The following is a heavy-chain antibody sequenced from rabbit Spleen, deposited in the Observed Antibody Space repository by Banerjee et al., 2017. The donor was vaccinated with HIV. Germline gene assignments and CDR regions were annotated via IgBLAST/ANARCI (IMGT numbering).Heavy chain of an antibody. CDR3: ARDLASVIGWNFNL. V-gene: IGHV1S45*01. D-gene: IGHD4-1*01. CDR2: INAYTAKP. J-gene: IGHJ4*01. CDR1: GFSFSDREV. Sequence: QQQLEESGGDLVKPEGSLTLTCKASGFSFSDREVMCWVRQAPGKGLQWIACINAYTAKPVYATWAKGRFTISRTSSTTVTLQMTSLTAADTATYFCARDLASVIGWNFNLWGQGTLVTVS.